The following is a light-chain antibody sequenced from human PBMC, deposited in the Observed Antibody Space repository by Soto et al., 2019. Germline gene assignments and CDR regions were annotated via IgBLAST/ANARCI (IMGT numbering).Light chain of an antibody. CDR3: QQYGSSPVT. CDR1: QSVSSSY. V-gene: IGKV3-20*01. J-gene: IGKJ1*01. CDR2: GAS. Sequence: EIALTQSPGTLSLSPGERVTLSCRASQSVSSSYLAWYQQKPGQAPRLLIYGASSRATGIPDRFSGSGSGTDFTLTISRLEPEDFAVYYCQQYGSSPVTFGQGTKVDIK.